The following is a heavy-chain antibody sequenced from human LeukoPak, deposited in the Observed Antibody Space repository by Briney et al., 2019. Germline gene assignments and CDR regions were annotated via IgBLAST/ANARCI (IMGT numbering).Heavy chain of an antibody. V-gene: IGHV4-59*08. CDR2: IYYSGST. D-gene: IGHD6-19*01. Sequence: SETLSLTCTVSGGSISSSYWSWIRQPPGKGLEWIGYIYYSGSTNYNPSFKSRVAISVDTSKNQFSLKLSSVTAADTAVYYCATWGIAVAGTFDYWGQGTLVTVSS. CDR3: ATWGIAVAGTFDY. J-gene: IGHJ4*02. CDR1: GGSISSSY.